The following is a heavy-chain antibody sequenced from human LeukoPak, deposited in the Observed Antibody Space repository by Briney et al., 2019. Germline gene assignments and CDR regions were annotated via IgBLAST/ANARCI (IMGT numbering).Heavy chain of an antibody. Sequence: SETLSLTCAVYGGSFSGYYWSWIRQPPGKGLEWIGEINHSGSTNYNPSRKSRVTISVDTSKNQFSLKLSSVTAADTAVYYCARGRDYVWGSYRSLDYWGQGTLVTVSS. J-gene: IGHJ4*02. V-gene: IGHV4-34*01. CDR3: ARGRDYVWGSYRSLDY. D-gene: IGHD3-16*02. CDR2: INHSGST. CDR1: GGSFSGYY.